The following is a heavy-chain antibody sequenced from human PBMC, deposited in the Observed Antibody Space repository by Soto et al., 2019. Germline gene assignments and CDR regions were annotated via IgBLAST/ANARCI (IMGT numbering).Heavy chain of an antibody. J-gene: IGHJ3*02. D-gene: IGHD5-12*01. V-gene: IGHV4-30-2*01. CDR3: AKDYPDIVATINAFDI. CDR1: GGSISSGGYS. CDR2: IYHSGST. Sequence: LSLTCAVSGGSISSGGYSWSWIRQPPGKGLEWIGYIYHSGSTYYNPSLKSRVTISVGRSKNQFSLKLSSVTAADTAVYYCAKDYPDIVATINAFDIWGQGTMVTVSS.